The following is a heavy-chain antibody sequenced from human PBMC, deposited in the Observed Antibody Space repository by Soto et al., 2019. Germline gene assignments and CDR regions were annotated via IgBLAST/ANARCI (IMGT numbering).Heavy chain of an antibody. V-gene: IGHV1-8*01. CDR2: MNPNSGNT. CDR1: GYTFTSYD. Sequence: QVQLVQSGAEVKKPGASVKVSCKASGYTFTSYDVNWVRQATGQGLEWMGWMNPNSGNTGYAQKVQGRVTMTRDTSISTASMELSSLRSEDTAVYYCARGPCPPYSSSSGMDVWGQGTTVTVSS. J-gene: IGHJ6*02. D-gene: IGHD6-6*01. CDR3: ARGPCPPYSSSSGMDV.